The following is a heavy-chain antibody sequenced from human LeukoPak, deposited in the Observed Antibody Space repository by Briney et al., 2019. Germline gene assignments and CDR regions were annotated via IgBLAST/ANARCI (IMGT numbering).Heavy chain of an antibody. Sequence: ASVKVSCKASGGTFISYAISWVRQAPGQGLEWMGGIIPIFGTANYAQEFQGRVTITADESTSTAYMELSSLRSEDTAVYYCARDRGSCSSTSCYVRFDYWGQGTLVTVSS. J-gene: IGHJ4*02. D-gene: IGHD2-2*01. CDR2: IIPIFGTA. CDR3: ARDRGSCSSTSCYVRFDY. V-gene: IGHV1-69*13. CDR1: GGTFISYA.